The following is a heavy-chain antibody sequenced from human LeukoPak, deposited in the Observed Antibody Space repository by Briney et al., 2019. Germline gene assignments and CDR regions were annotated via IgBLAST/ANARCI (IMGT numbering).Heavy chain of an antibody. CDR1: GGSISSSSYY. D-gene: IGHD3-10*01. CDR2: IYYSGST. J-gene: IGHJ4*02. V-gene: IGHV4-39*01. CDR3: ARRSSRVRGVISPFDY. Sequence: KPSETLSLTCTVSGGSISSSSYYWGWIRQPPEKGLEWIGSIYYSGSTYYNPSLKSRVTISVDTSKNQFSLKLSSVTAADTAVYYCARRSSRVRGVISPFDYWGQGTLVTVSS.